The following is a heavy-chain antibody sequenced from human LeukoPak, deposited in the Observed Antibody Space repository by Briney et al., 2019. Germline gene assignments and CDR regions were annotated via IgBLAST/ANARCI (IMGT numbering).Heavy chain of an antibody. J-gene: IGHJ5*02. V-gene: IGHV4-59*01. CDR3: ARIMGFCSSTTCYPRFDP. CDR2: IYYGGNT. D-gene: IGHD2-2*01. CDR1: GGSITSYY. Sequence: SETLSLTCTVSGGSITSYYWSWMRQPPGKGPEWIGYIYYGGNTDYNPSLKSRVTMSVDTSKNQFSLKLTSVTAADTAIYYCARIMGFCSSTTCYPRFDPWGQGTLATVSS.